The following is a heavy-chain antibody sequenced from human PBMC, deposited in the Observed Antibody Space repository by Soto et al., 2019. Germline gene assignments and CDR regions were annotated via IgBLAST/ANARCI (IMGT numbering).Heavy chain of an antibody. CDR3: ARGGYYYENSGQNAYDY. J-gene: IGHJ4*01. V-gene: IGHV1-2*02. CDR1: GGTFSSYS. CDR2: INPNSGGT. Sequence: ASVKVSCKASGGTFSSYSISWVRQAPVQGLEWMGGINPNSGGTNYAQKFQGRVTITRDTSISTAYMELSRLRSDDTAVYYCARGGYYYENSGQNAYDYWGQGILVTVSS. D-gene: IGHD3-22*01.